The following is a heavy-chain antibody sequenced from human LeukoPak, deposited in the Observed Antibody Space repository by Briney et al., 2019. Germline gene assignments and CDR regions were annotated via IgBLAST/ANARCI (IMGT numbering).Heavy chain of an antibody. J-gene: IGHJ4*02. Sequence: GGSLRLSCVASGFSFSDSVIHWVRQAPGKGLEWVAVIWYDGSNKYYADSVKGRFTISRDNSKNTLYLQMNSLRAEDTAVYYCTSAPATVFDYWGQGTLVTVSS. CDR1: GFSFSDSV. V-gene: IGHV3-33*08. D-gene: IGHD2-2*01. CDR3: TSAPATVFDY. CDR2: IWYDGSNK.